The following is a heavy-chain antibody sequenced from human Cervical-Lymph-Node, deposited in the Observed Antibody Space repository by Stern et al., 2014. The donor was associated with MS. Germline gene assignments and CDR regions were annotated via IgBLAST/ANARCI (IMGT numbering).Heavy chain of an antibody. CDR1: GYTFTSYG. D-gene: IGHD3-3*01. J-gene: IGHJ4*02. Sequence: VQLVQSGAEVKKPGASVKVSCKASGYTFTSYGISWVRQAPGQGLEWMGWISAYNGNTNYAQTVPGRVNMTTDTSTSTAYMELRSLRSDDTAVYYCARGYYDFWSGSFYYFDYWGQVTLVTVSS. V-gene: IGHV1-18*01. CDR3: ARGYYDFWSGSFYYFDY. CDR2: ISAYNGNT.